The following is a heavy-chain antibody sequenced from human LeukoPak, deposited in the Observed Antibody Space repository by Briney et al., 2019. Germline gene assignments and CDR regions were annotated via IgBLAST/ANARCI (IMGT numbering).Heavy chain of an antibody. J-gene: IGHJ4*02. CDR3: ARGQYCSSTACYSARRYFDY. V-gene: IGHV4-34*01. D-gene: IGHD2-2*01. Sequence: PETLSLTCGVSGGSFSNYYWTWIRQSPEKGLEWIGEINESGSINYAPTLKSRVTMLVDTSKKHFSLNLTSVTAADTAVYYCARGQYCSSTACYSARRYFDYWGQGTLVAVST. CDR2: INESGSI. CDR1: GGSFSNYY.